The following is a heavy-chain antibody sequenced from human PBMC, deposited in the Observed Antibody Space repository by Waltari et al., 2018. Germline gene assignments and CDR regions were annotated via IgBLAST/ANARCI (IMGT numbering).Heavy chain of an antibody. CDR3: ARDGAHDLSTQLYYGMDV. CDR2: IWYDGSND. CDR1: YA. J-gene: IGHJ6*02. Sequence: YAMHWVRQAPGKGLEWVAVIWYDGSNDYYVDSVKGRFTISRDNSKSTLFLQMNSLRTEDTGVYYCARDGAHDLSTQLYYGMDVWGQGTTVIVSS. V-gene: IGHV3-33*01. D-gene: IGHD3-16*01.